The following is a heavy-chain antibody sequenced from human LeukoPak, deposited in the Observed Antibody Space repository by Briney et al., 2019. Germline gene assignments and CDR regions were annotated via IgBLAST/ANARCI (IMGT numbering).Heavy chain of an antibody. D-gene: IGHD3-16*02. CDR2: ISSSSSYI. Sequence: PGGSLRLSCAASGFTFSSYSMNWVRQAPGKGLEWVSSISSSSSYIYYADSVKGRFTISRDNAKNSVYLQLNSLRAEDTAVYYRARGSYRFPYFDYWGQGTLVTVSS. J-gene: IGHJ4*02. CDR3: ARGSYRFPYFDY. V-gene: IGHV3-21*01. CDR1: GFTFSSYS.